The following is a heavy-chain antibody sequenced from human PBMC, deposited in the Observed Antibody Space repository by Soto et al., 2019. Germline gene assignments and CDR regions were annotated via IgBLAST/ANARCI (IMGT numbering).Heavy chain of an antibody. V-gene: IGHV3-30*07. CDR3: AREGKWLHWECAFDI. J-gene: IGHJ3*02. D-gene: IGHD5-12*01. Sequence: DSVKGRFTISRDNSKNTLYLQMNSLRAEDTAVYHCAREGKWLHWECAFDIWGQGTMVTVSS.